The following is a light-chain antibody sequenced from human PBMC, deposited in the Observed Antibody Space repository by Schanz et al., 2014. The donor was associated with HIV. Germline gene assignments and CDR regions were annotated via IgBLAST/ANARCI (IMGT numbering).Light chain of an antibody. J-gene: IGKJ4*02. CDR3: QHYGDSRGT. V-gene: IGKV3-20*01. Sequence: EIVLTQSPGSLSLSPGGRATLSCGARQSVSRFLAWYQQKPGQAPRLLIYGASSRAIGIPDRFSGSGSGTDFTLTISRLEPEDFAVYYCQHYGDSRGTFGGGTKV. CDR2: GAS. CDR1: QSVSRF.